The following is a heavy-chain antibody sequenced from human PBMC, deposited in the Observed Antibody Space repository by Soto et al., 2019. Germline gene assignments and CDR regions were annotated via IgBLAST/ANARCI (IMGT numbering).Heavy chain of an antibody. CDR1: GGSISSSSYY. V-gene: IGHV4-39*02. CDR3: ARDQYYYYGMDV. CDR2: IYYSGST. Sequence: SETLSLTCTVSGGSISSSSYYWGWIRQPPGKGLEWIGSIYYSGSTYYNTSLKSRVTISVDTSKNQFSLKLSSVTAADTAVYYCARDQYYYYGMDVWGQGTTVTVSS. J-gene: IGHJ6*02.